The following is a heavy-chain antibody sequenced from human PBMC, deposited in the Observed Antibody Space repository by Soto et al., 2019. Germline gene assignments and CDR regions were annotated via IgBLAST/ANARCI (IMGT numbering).Heavy chain of an antibody. CDR1: GGSISSSSYY. CDR2: IYYSGST. V-gene: IGHV4-39*01. CDR3: ARRQSSSWYGL. D-gene: IGHD6-13*01. Sequence: QLQLQESGPGLVKPSETLSLTCTVSGGSISSSSYYWGWIRQPPGKGLEWIGSIYYSGSTYYNPSLKSRVTISVDTSKNQFSLKLSSVTAADTAVYYSARRQSSSWYGLWGQGTLVTVSS. J-gene: IGHJ4*02.